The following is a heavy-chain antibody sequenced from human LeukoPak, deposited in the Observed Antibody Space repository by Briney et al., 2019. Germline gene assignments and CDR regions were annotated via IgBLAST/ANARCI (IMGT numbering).Heavy chain of an antibody. J-gene: IGHJ4*02. D-gene: IGHD2-15*01. Sequence: GGSLRLSCAASGFTFSTYSMHWVRQAPQKGLEWVSYISSSSSTKYYADSVKGRFTISRDNAKNSLYLQMNSLRAEDTAVYYCARDGYCSGGSCYSAVDYWGQGTLVTVSS. CDR1: GFTFSTYS. V-gene: IGHV3-48*04. CDR2: ISSSSSTK. CDR3: ARDGYCSGGSCYSAVDY.